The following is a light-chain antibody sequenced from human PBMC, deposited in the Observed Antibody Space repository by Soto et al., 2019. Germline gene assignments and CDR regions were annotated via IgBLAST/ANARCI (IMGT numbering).Light chain of an antibody. J-gene: IGKJ5*01. V-gene: IGKV3-20*01. CDR3: QQYGSSSSIT. CDR2: GAS. Sequence: EIVLTQSPGTLSLSPGERATLSCRASQSVSSSYLAWYQQKPGQAPRLLIYGASSRATGIPDRFSGSGSGTDSTLSISRLEPEDFAVYYCQQYGSSSSITFGQGTRLEIK. CDR1: QSVSSSY.